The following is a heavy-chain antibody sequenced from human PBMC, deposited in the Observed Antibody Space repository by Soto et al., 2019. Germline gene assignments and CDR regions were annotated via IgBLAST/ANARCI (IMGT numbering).Heavy chain of an antibody. V-gene: IGHV4-59*01. CDR3: ARVGISKWFDP. CDR2: IYYSGST. CDR1: GGSISSYY. Sequence: PSETLSLTCTVSGGSISSYYWSWIRQPPGKGLEWIGYIYYSGSTNYNPSLKSRVTISVDTSKNQFSLKLSSVTAADTAVYYCARVGISKWFDPWGQGTLVTVS. D-gene: IGHD2-15*01. J-gene: IGHJ5*02.